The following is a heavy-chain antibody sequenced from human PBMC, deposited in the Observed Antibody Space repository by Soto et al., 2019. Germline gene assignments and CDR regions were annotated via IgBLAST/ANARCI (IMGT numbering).Heavy chain of an antibody. Sequence: SETLSLTCTVSGGSISSSSYYWGWIRQHQGKRLEWIGSIYYSGSTYSNPSLKGRVTISVDTSKNQFSLKLSPVTAADTAVYYCASIHYDFWSGYYPYYYGMDVWGQGTTVT. J-gene: IGHJ6*02. D-gene: IGHD3-3*01. CDR3: ASIHYDFWSGYYPYYYGMDV. CDR2: IYYSGST. V-gene: IGHV4-39*01. CDR1: GGSISSSSYY.